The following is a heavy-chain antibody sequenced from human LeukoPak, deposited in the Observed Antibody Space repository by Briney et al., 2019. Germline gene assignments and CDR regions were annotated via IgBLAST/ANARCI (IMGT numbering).Heavy chain of an antibody. J-gene: IGHJ4*02. Sequence: GGSLRLSCSASGLTLSSCAMHWVRQAPGKGLEYVSAISGSGSSTYYADSVKGRFAISRDNSKNTLFLQMSSLRPEDTAVYYCVTSSSSGWYADYWGQGTLVTVSS. CDR1: GLTLSSCA. D-gene: IGHD6-19*01. V-gene: IGHV3-64D*09. CDR3: VTSSSSGWYADY. CDR2: ISGSGSST.